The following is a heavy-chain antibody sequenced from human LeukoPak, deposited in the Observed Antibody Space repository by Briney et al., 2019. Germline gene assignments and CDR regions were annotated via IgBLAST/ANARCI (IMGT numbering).Heavy chain of an antibody. CDR3: ARGCYYGSGSQYYFDS. Sequence: KPSETLSLTCTVSGGSISRNNYYWSWIRQHPVKGLEWIGYIHYSGSTYYKPSLKSRLTISVDTSKNQFSLRVSSVTAADTAVYYCARGCYYGSGSQYYFDSWDPGTLVTVSS. J-gene: IGHJ4*02. CDR1: GGSISRNNYY. CDR2: IHYSGST. D-gene: IGHD3-10*01. V-gene: IGHV4-31*03.